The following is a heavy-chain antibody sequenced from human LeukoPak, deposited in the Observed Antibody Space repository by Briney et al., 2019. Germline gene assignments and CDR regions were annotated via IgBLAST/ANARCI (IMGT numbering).Heavy chain of an antibody. CDR3: ARGFKGDGLDY. CDR2: IYYSGST. Sequence: SQTLSLTCTVSGGSISSGGYYWSWIRQHPGKGLGWIGYIYYSGSTYYNPSLKSRVTISVDTSKNQFSLKLSSVTAADTAVYYCARGFKGDGLDYWGQGTLVTVSS. J-gene: IGHJ4*02. V-gene: IGHV4-31*03. CDR1: GGSISSGGYY.